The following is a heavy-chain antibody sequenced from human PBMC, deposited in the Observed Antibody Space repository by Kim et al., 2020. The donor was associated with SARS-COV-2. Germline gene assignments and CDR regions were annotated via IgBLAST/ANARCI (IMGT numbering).Heavy chain of an antibody. J-gene: IGHJ6*02. Sequence: NPSLRSRVTISVETSKNQFSLKVNSVAAADTAVYYCARGATGNYFYYGLDVWGQGATVTVSS. V-gene: IGHV4-59*09. D-gene: IGHD3-9*01. CDR3: ARGATGNYFYYGLDV.